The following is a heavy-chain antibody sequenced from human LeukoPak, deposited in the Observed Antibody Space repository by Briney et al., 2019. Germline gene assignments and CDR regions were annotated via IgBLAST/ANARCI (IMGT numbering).Heavy chain of an antibody. J-gene: IGHJ5*02. V-gene: IGHV1-46*01. CDR1: GYTFTSYY. D-gene: IGHD4-17*01. Sequence: ASVKVSCKASGYTFTSYYMHWARQAPGQGLEWMGIINPSGGSTSYAQKFQGRVTMTRDMSTSTAYMELSSLRSEDTAVYYCARDGYGDETWGQGTLVTVSS. CDR3: ARDGYGDET. CDR2: INPSGGST.